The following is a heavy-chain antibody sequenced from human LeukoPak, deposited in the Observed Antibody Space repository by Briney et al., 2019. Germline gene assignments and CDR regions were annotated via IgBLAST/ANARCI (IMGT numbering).Heavy chain of an antibody. CDR1: GFTFSSYW. CDR3: ARSLYGDYLTDFDY. CDR2: ISSSSSYI. Sequence: GGSLRLSCLDSGFTFSSYWMSWVRQAPGKGLEWVSSISSSSSYIYYADSVKGRFTISRDNAKNSLYLQMNSLRAEDTAVYYCARSLYGDYLTDFDYWGQGTLVTVSS. V-gene: IGHV3-21*01. J-gene: IGHJ4*02. D-gene: IGHD4-17*01.